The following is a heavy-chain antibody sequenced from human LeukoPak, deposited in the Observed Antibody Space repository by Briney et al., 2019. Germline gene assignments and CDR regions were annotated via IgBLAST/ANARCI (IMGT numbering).Heavy chain of an antibody. CDR1: GGSFSGYY. CDR2: INHSGST. V-gene: IGHV4-34*01. J-gene: IGHJ6*02. D-gene: IGHD6-6*01. Sequence: PSETLSLTCAVYGGSFSGYYWSWIRQPPGKGLEWIGEINHSGSTNYNPSLKSRVTISVDTSKNQFSLKLSSVTVADTAVYYCARDLRSSSSSGINYYGMDVWGQGTTVTVSS. CDR3: ARDLRSSSSSGINYYGMDV.